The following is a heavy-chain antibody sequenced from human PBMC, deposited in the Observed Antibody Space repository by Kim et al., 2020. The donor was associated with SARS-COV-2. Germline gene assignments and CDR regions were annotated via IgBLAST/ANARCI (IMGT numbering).Heavy chain of an antibody. Sequence: NYNPSLKSRVTISIDTSKKQFSLKVTSVTAADTAVYYCAISSYASYYFDDWGHGTLVTVSS. J-gene: IGHJ4*01. V-gene: IGHV4-59*01. CDR3: AISSYASYYFDD. D-gene: IGHD6-6*01.